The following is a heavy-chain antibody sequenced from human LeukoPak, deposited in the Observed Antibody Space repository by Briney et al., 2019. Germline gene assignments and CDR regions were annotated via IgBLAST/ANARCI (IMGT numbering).Heavy chain of an antibody. D-gene: IGHD3-22*01. CDR1: GGSISSYY. Sequence: PSETLCLTCTVSGGSISSYYWSWIRQPPGKGLERIGYIYYSGSTNYNPSLKSRVTISVDTSKNQFSLKLSSVTAADTAVYYCARVLYGSSGYRPDYWGQGTLVTASS. V-gene: IGHV4-59*01. CDR3: ARVLYGSSGYRPDY. CDR2: IYYSGST. J-gene: IGHJ4*02.